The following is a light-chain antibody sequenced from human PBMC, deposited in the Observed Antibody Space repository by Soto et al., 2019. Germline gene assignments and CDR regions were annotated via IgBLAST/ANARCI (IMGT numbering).Light chain of an antibody. CDR2: EVS. CDR3: FSYTTSSTPV. CDR1: SSDVGGYNY. J-gene: IGLJ3*02. V-gene: IGLV2-14*01. Sequence: QSVLTQPASVSGSPGQSITISCTGTSSDVGGYNYVSWYQQHPAKAPKLMIYEVSNRPSGVSHRFSGSKSGNTASLTISGLHAEDEADYYCFSYTTSSTPVFGGWTKLTVL.